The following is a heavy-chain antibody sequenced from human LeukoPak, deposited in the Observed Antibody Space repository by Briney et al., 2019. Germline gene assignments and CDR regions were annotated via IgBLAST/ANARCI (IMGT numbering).Heavy chain of an antibody. CDR3: ARPSYYYDSPFDY. CDR1: GYTFTGYY. V-gene: IGHV1-2*06. D-gene: IGHD3-22*01. CDR2: INPNSGGT. J-gene: IGHJ4*02. Sequence: GASVKVSCKASGYTFTGYYMHWVRQAPGQGLEWMGRINPNSGGTNYAQKFQGRVTMTRDTSISTAYMELSRLRSDDTAVYYCARPSYYYDSPFDYWGQGTLVTVSS.